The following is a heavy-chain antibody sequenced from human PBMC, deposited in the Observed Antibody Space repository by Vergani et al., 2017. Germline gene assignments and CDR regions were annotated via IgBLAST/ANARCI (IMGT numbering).Heavy chain of an antibody. Sequence: EVQLLESGGGLVQPGGSLRLSCAASGFTFSSYAMSWVRQAPGKGLEWVSAIYSGGSTYYADSVKGRFTISRDNSKNTLYLQMNSLRAEDTAVYYCARGQYCSGGSCYLDWYFDLWGRGTLVTVSS. D-gene: IGHD2-15*01. V-gene: IGHV3-23*05. CDR1: GFTFSSYA. J-gene: IGHJ2*01. CDR2: IYSGGST. CDR3: ARGQYCSGGSCYLDWYFDL.